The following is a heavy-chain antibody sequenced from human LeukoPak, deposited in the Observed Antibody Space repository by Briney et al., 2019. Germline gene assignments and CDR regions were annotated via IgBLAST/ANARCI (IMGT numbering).Heavy chain of an antibody. CDR1: AFTFSDHS. Sequence: GGSLRLSCAASAFTFSDHSMHWVRQAPGKGLEWVSSIAYDSSNTYYADSVKGRFTISRDNSKNTLYLQMNSLRAEDTAVYYCARDLMMSHYYDSSGYYPVSLDYWGQGTLVTVSS. D-gene: IGHD3-22*01. V-gene: IGHV3-30-3*01. J-gene: IGHJ4*02. CDR3: ARDLMMSHYYDSSGYYPVSLDY. CDR2: IAYDSSNT.